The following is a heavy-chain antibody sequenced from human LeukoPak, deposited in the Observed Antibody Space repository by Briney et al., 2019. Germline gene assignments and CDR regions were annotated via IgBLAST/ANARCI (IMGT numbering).Heavy chain of an antibody. CDR2: IYYSGST. J-gene: IGHJ5*02. CDR3: ARAPAVTNWFDP. CDR1: GGSISSSSYY. V-gene: IGHV4-39*01. Sequence: SETLSLTCTVSGGSISSSSYYWGWIRQPPGKGLEWIGSIYYSGSTYYNPSLKSRVTISVDTSKNQFSLKLGSVTAADTAVYYCARAPAVTNWFDPWGQGTLVAVSS. D-gene: IGHD6-13*01.